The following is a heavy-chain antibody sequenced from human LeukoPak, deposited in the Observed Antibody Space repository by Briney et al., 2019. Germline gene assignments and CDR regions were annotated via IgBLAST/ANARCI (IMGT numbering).Heavy chain of an antibody. D-gene: IGHD1-14*01. V-gene: IGHV1-46*01. J-gene: IGHJ4*02. CDR1: GYTFTHYY. Sequence: ASVKVSCKASGYTFTHYYMHWVRQAPGQGLEWMGRINPSSGSTAYAQKFQDRLTLTSDMSASTLYMELSSLGSEDTAVYYCARRGDRGNHADYWGQGTLVTVSS. CDR3: ARRGDRGNHADY. CDR2: INPSSGST.